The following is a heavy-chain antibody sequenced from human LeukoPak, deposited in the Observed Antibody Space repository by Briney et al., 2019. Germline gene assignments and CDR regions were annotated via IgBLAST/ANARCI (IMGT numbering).Heavy chain of an antibody. Sequence: GGSLRLSCAASGFTFSPHSMNWVRQAPGKGLEWLSYITPSGFTVYSDSVQGRFTISGDSAKNSVYLQMNSLTAEDTAMYYCARDGAFTGPHWWFDLWGRGTLVTVSS. CDR2: ITPSGFTV. CDR1: GFTFSPHS. V-gene: IGHV3-48*04. D-gene: IGHD2-8*02. CDR3: ARDGAFTGPHWWFDL. J-gene: IGHJ2*01.